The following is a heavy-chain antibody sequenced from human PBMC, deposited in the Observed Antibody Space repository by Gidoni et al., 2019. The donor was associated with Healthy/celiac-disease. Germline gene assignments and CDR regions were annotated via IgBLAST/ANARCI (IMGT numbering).Heavy chain of an antibody. D-gene: IGHD1-26*01. CDR3: AKEKRNSGSYRDAFDI. CDR1: GFNFSNYA. J-gene: IGHJ3*02. Sequence: EVQLLESGGGLVQPGGSLRLSCAAAGFNFSNYAMSWVRQAPGKWLEWVSAISGIGGSTYYADSVKGRFTISRDNSKNTLYLQMNSLRAEDTAVYYCAKEKRNSGSYRDAFDIWGQGTMVTVSS. V-gene: IGHV3-23*01. CDR2: ISGIGGST.